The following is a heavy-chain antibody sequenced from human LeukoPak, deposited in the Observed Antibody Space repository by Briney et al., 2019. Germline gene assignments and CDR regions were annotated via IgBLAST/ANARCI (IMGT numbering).Heavy chain of an antibody. CDR3: ARHVIQLPDAFDI. Sequence: GESLKISCKGSGYSFTSYWIGWVRQMPGKGLEWMGIIYPGDSDTRYSPSFQGQVTISADKSISTAYLQWSSLKDSDTAMYYCARHVIQLPDAFDIWGQGTMVTVSS. CDR2: IYPGDSDT. CDR1: GYSFTSYW. J-gene: IGHJ3*02. D-gene: IGHD5-18*01. V-gene: IGHV5-51*01.